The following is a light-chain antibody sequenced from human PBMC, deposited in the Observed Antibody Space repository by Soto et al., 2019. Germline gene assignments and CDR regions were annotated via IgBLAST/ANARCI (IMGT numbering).Light chain of an antibody. Sequence: ERVSTQYPYTVYVSPGYRSTISCRASQYIGSTIAWYQQRSGQAPRLLIFDASIRLPTVPARFSGSVSGTEFTLTISGLQSEDFAVYFCQQYNERPRNFGQGTKVDI. V-gene: IGKV3-15*01. J-gene: IGKJ1*01. CDR2: DAS. CDR3: QQYNERPRN. CDR1: QYIGST.